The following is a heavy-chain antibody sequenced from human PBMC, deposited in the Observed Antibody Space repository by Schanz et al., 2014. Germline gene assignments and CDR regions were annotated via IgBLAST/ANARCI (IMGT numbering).Heavy chain of an antibody. D-gene: IGHD4-4*01. Sequence: QVQLVQSGAEVKKPGASVKVSCKASGYTFTVYYMHWVRQAPGQGLEWLGWINPNSGATSSAQKFQGRVTMTKDTSINTVYMELSTLTSDDTAVYYCARESVSRTRWFDPWGQGTLVTVSS. V-gene: IGHV1-2*02. CDR3: ARESVSRTRWFDP. CDR1: GYTFTVYY. J-gene: IGHJ5*02. CDR2: INPNSGAT.